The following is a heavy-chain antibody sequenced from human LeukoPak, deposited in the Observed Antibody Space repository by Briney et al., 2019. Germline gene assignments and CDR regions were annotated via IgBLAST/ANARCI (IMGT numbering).Heavy chain of an antibody. D-gene: IGHD6-13*01. CDR3: ARGAIPSSSWYEDYFDY. V-gene: IGHV1-2*02. CDR2: INPNSGGT. J-gene: IGHJ4*02. CDR1: GYTFTGYY. Sequence: ASVKVSCKASGYTFTGYYMHWVRQAPGQGLEWMGWINPNSGGTNYAQKFQGRVTMTRDTSISTAYMELSRLRSDDTAVYYCARGAIPSSSWYEDYFDYWGQGTLGTVSS.